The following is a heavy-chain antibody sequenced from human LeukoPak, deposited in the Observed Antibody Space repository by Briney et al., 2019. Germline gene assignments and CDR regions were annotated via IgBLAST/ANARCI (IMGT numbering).Heavy chain of an antibody. CDR2: IKEDGSEK. J-gene: IGHJ4*02. V-gene: IGHV3-7*01. D-gene: IGHD2-2*01. Sequence: GGSLRLSCAASGFTFSSYSMNWVRQAPGKGLEWVANIKEDGSEKYYVDSVKGRFTISRDNAKNSVYLQMNSLRAEDTAIYYCARNARGPGDYWGQGTVVTVSS. CDR3: ARNARGPGDY. CDR1: GFTFSSYS.